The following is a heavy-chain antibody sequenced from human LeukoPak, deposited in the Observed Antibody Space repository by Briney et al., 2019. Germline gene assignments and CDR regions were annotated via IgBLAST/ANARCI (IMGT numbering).Heavy chain of an antibody. D-gene: IGHD6-13*01. J-gene: IGHJ6*02. CDR2: INTNTGNP. CDR1: GYTFTSYA. CDR3: ARDYSSSWYHYYYGMDV. V-gene: IGHV7-4-1*02. Sequence: ASVKVSCKASGYTFTSYAMNWVRQAPGQGLEWMGWINTNTGNPTYAQGSTGRFVFSLDTSVSTAYLQISSLKAEDTAVYYCARDYSSSWYHYYYGMDVWGQGTTVTVSS.